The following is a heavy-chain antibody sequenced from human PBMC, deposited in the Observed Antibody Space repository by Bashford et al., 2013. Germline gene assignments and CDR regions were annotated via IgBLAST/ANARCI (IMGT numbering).Heavy chain of an antibody. J-gene: IGHJ6*02. CDR1: GGSISSYY. D-gene: IGHD3-10*01. V-gene: IGHV4-59*01. CDR3: ARNGVYNGYGMDV. Sequence: SETLSLTCTVSGGSISSYYWSWIRQPPGKGLEWIGYIYYSGSTNYNPSLKSRVTISVDTSKNQFSLKLSSVTAADTAVYYCARNGVYNGYGMDVWGQGTTVTVSS. CDR2: IYYSGST.